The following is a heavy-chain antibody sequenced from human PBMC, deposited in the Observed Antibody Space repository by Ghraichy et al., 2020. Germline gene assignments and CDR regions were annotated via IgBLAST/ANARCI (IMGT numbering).Heavy chain of an antibody. CDR1: GFTFGTYG. Sequence: GGSLRLSCAASGFTFGTYGMHWVRLAPGKGLEWVAGLSHDGSNKYYGDSVKGRFTISRDNSKNTLYLQMSSLRAEDTAVYYCAKDFGLYYASGSSYFDYWGQGTLVTVSS. CDR3: AKDFGLYYASGSSYFDY. CDR2: LSHDGSNK. J-gene: IGHJ4*02. D-gene: IGHD3-10*01. V-gene: IGHV3-30*18.